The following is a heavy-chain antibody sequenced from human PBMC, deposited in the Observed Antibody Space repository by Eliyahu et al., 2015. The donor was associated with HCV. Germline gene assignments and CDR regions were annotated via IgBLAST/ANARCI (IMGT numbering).Heavy chain of an antibody. D-gene: IGHD5/OR15-5a*01. J-gene: IGHJ6*02. CDR1: GYPFDVYY. CDR2: INPRGXSS. V-gene: IGHV1-46*02. CDR3: AKGVIPSTMFHGMDV. Sequence: QVQLVQSGAEVKKPGASAKISCEARGYPFDVYYIHWVRQAPGQGLEWMGYINPRGXSSYYAQXFQGRITMTTDTSTATVYLEVSRLRSDDAATYFCAKGVIPSTMFHGMDVWGQGTTVSVSS.